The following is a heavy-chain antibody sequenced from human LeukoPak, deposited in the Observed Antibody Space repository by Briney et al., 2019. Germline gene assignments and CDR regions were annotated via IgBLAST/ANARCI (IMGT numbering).Heavy chain of an antibody. CDR1: GFTFSSYA. CDR2: ISGSGGST. CDR3: AKSLPTAGELHCSSTRCYSYYYYYYGMDV. J-gene: IGHJ6*04. D-gene: IGHD2-2*01. V-gene: IGHV3-23*01. Sequence: PGASLRLSCAASGFTFSSYAMSWVRHPQGKGLEWDSAISGSGGSTYYADSVKGRFTIFRDNSKNTLYLQMSSVRAEDTAVYYCAKSLPTAGELHCSSTRCYSYYYYYYGMDVWGEGSTVTVSS.